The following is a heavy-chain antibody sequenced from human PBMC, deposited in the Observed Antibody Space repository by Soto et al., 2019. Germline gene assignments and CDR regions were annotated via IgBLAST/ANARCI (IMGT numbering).Heavy chain of an antibody. D-gene: IGHD3-16*01. CDR2: INWNGVNK. CDR3: AKDVDRLGELWGYFQS. J-gene: IGHJ1*01. CDR1: GFMFEDFA. V-gene: IGHV3-9*01. Sequence: GGSLRLSCTVSGFMFEDFAMHWVRQAPGQGLEWVSGINWNGVNKGYAESVLGRFTISRDNAKKSLYLDMNYLRPEDTALYFCAKDVDRLGELWGYFQSWGQGTMVTVS.